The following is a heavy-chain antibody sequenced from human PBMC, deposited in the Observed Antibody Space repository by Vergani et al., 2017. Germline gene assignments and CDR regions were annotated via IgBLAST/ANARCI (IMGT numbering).Heavy chain of an antibody. V-gene: IGHV3-21*01. CDR2: ISSGSSYI. CDR1: GFTFGSYS. CDR3: ARDLTRYSTASRRYFDY. D-gene: IGHD5-12*01. Sequence: EVQLVESGGGLVKPGESPRLSCVASGFTFGSYSMIWVRQAPGKGLEWVSSISSGSSYIYYAVSVKGRFTISRDNAKNSLYLQMNSLRAEDTAVYYCARDLTRYSTASRRYFDYWGQGTLVTVSS. J-gene: IGHJ4*02.